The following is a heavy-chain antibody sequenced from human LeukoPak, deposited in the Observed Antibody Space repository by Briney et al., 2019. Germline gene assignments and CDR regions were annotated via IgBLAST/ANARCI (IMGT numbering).Heavy chain of an antibody. J-gene: IGHJ3*01. CDR1: GYTFTSYY. D-gene: IGHD3-16*02. V-gene: IGHV1-2*06. CDR2: IDPNSGGT. Sequence: ASVKVSCKASGYTFTSYYMHWVRQAPGQGLEWMGRIDPNSGGTNYAQKFQGRVTMTRDTSISTAYMELNRLTSDDTTVYYCARGHDYVWGSYPNDAFDFWGQGTMVTVSS. CDR3: ARGHDYVWGSYPNDAFDF.